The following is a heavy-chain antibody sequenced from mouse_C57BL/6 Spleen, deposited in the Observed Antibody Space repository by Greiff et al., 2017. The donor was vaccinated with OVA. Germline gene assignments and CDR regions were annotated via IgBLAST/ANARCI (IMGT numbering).Heavy chain of an antibody. V-gene: IGHV1-72*01. CDR1: GYTFTSYW. CDR3: ARTYDYDDGLYAMDY. D-gene: IGHD2-4*01. CDR2: IDPNSGGT. J-gene: IGHJ4*01. Sequence: QVHVKQPGAELVKPGASVKLSCKASGYTFTSYWMHWVKQRPGRGLEWIGRIDPNSGGTKYNEKFKSKATLTVDKPSSTAYMQLSSLTSEDSAVYYCARTYDYDDGLYAMDYWGQGTSVTVSS.